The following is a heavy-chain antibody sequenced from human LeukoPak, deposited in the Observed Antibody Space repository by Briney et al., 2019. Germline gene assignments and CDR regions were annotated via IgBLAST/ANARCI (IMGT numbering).Heavy chain of an antibody. J-gene: IGHJ4*01. CDR2: VYYSGTT. CDR3: ARELQDYFDY. D-gene: IGHD5-24*01. Sequence: PSQTMSLTCSVAGGSISLRYYYGGRIRQPPGKALEWIGRVYYSGTTSYTPSLKSRVTISVDMSKNHFYLRLSSLTAADTAVYYCARELQDYFDYWGQGTLVTVSS. V-gene: IGHV4-39*07. CDR1: GGSISLRYYY.